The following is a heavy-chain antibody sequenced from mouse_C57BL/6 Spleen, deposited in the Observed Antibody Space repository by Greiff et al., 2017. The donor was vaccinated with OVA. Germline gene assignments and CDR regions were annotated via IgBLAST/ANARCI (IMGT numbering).Heavy chain of an antibody. CDR1: GYTFTDYE. V-gene: IGHV1-15*01. Sequence: VKLQESGAELVRPGASVTLSCKASGYTFTDYEMHWVKQTPVHGLEWIGAIDPETGGTAYNQKFKGKAILTADKSSSTAYMELRSLTSEDSAVYYCTRYPYYDYDWYFDVWGTGTTVTVSS. J-gene: IGHJ1*03. CDR3: TRYPYYDYDWYFDV. D-gene: IGHD2-4*01. CDR2: IDPETGGT.